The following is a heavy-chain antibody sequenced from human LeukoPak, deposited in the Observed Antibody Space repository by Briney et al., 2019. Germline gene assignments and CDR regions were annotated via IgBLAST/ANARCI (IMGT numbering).Heavy chain of an antibody. Sequence: GESLKISCKGSGYSFTSYWIGWVRQAPGQGLEWMGIINPSGGSTSYAQKFQGRVTMTRDTSTSTVYMELSSLRSEDTAVYYCAREGGDDSSGYDAFDIWGQGTMVTVSS. J-gene: IGHJ3*02. CDR1: GYSFTSYW. CDR2: INPSGGST. V-gene: IGHV1-46*01. D-gene: IGHD3-22*01. CDR3: AREGGDDSSGYDAFDI.